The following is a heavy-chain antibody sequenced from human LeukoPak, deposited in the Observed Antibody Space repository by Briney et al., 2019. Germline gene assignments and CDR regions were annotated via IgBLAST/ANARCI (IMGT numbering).Heavy chain of an antibody. V-gene: IGHV4-39*07. CDR3: ARRTDDAFDI. CDR2: IYYSGST. CDR1: GGSISSSSYY. J-gene: IGHJ3*02. Sequence: SETLSLTCTVSGGSISSSSYYWGWIRQPPGKGLEWIGSIYYSGSTYYNPSLKSRVTISVDTSKNQFSLKLSSVTAADTATYYCARRTDDAFDIWGQGTMVTVSS.